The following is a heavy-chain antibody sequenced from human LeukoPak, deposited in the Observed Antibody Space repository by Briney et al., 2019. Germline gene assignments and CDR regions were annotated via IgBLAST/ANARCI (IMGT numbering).Heavy chain of an antibody. Sequence: PGRSLRLSCAASGFTFSSYAMHWVRQAPGKGLERVAVISYDGSNKYYADSVKGRFTISRDNSKNTLYLQMNSLRAEDTAVYYCARVGGEGYWGQGTLVTVSS. J-gene: IGHJ4*02. CDR2: ISYDGSNK. V-gene: IGHV3-30*04. CDR3: ARVGGEGY. D-gene: IGHD3-3*01. CDR1: GFTFSSYA.